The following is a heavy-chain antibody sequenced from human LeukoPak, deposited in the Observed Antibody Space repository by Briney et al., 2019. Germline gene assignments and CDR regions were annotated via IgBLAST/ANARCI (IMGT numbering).Heavy chain of an antibody. D-gene: IGHD6-13*01. V-gene: IGHV3-33*01. J-gene: IGHJ6*02. CDR2: IWYDGSNK. CDR3: AREVGSSWYLAYYYYYGMDV. Sequence: PAGSLRLSCAASGFTFSSYGMHWVRQAPGKGLEWVAVIWYDGSNKYYADSVKGRFTISRDNSKNTLYLQMNSLRAEDTAVYYCAREVGSSWYLAYYYYYGMDVWGQGTTVTVSS. CDR1: GFTFSSYG.